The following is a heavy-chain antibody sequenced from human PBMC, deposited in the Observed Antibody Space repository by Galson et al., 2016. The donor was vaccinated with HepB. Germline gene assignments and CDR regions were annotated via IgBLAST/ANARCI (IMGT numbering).Heavy chain of an antibody. Sequence: SLRLSCATSGITFNIFAINWVRQAPGKGLEWVSHIGGDVYTTYYADSVRGRFTGTRDNSQNTLYLQMNSLRAEDTAVYYCVKDPQFGYYETSGYYATYGMDVWGQGTTVTVSS. CDR3: VKDPQFGYYETSGYYATYGMDV. CDR2: IGGDVYTT. CDR1: GITFNIFA. D-gene: IGHD3-22*01. J-gene: IGHJ6*02. V-gene: IGHV3-23*01.